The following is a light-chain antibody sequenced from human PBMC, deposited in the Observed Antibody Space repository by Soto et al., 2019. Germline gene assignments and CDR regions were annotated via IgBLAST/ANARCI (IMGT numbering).Light chain of an antibody. CDR3: QQYSSSPPT. V-gene: IGKV3-20*01. J-gene: IGKJ4*01. CDR2: GAS. Sequence: EIVLTQSPGTLSLSPGDRATLSCGASQSLSSRYLAWYRQKPGQAPRLLIYGASNRATGIPDRFSGSGSGTDFTLTISRLEPGDFAVYYCQQYSSSPPTFGGGTKVEIK. CDR1: QSLSSRY.